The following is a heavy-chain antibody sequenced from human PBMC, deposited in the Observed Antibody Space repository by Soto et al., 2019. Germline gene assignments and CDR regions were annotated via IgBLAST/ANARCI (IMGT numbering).Heavy chain of an antibody. CDR3: ARTQTYYDILTENWFDP. CDR1: GYSFTSYW. J-gene: IGHJ5*02. V-gene: IGHV5-51*01. D-gene: IGHD3-9*01. Sequence: GESLKISCNGSGYSFTSYWICWVRQMPWKGLEWMGIIYPGDSDTRYSPSFQGQVTISADKSISTAYLQWSSLKASDTAMYYCARTQTYYDILTENWFDPWGQGTLVTVSS. CDR2: IYPGDSDT.